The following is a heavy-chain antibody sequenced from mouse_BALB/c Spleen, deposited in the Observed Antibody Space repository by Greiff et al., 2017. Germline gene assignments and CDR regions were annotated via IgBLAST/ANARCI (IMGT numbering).Heavy chain of an antibody. V-gene: IGHV14-3*02. CDR3: ARFGDYAMDY. CDR2: IDPANGNT. Sequence: VQLQQSGAELVKPGASVKLSCTASGFNITDTYMHWVKQRPEQGLEWIGRIDPANGNTKYDPKFQGKATITADTSSNTAYLQLSSLTSEDTAVYYCARFGDYAMDYWGQGTSVTVSA. CDR1: GFNITDTY. D-gene: IGHD1-1*02. J-gene: IGHJ4*01.